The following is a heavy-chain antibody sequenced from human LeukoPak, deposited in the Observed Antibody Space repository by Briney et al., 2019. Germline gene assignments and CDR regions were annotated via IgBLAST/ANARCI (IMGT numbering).Heavy chain of an antibody. Sequence: PGGSLRLSCAASGFTVSSNYMSWVRQAPGKGLEWVSVIYSGGSTYYADSVKGRFTISRDNSKNTLYLQMNSLRAEDTAVYYCAREESSSWHQAMGDYWGQGTLVTVSS. CDR1: GFTVSSNY. D-gene: IGHD6-13*01. V-gene: IGHV3-66*01. CDR2: IYSGGST. CDR3: AREESSSWHQAMGDY. J-gene: IGHJ4*02.